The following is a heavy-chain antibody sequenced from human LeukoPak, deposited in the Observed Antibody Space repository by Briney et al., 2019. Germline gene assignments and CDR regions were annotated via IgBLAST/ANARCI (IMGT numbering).Heavy chain of an antibody. CDR2: LSYDGSYK. CDR1: GIIFSSYG. V-gene: IGHV3-30*19. CDR3: ARDSGRGPRGYTGYAVGDY. J-gene: IGHJ4*02. D-gene: IGHD5-12*01. Sequence: PGRSLRLSCAASGIIFSSYGMHWVRQAPGKGLEWVAVLSYDGSYKYYADSVKGRFTISRDTPKNTLFLQMNSLRAEDTAVYYCARDSGRGPRGYTGYAVGDYWGQGTLVTVSS.